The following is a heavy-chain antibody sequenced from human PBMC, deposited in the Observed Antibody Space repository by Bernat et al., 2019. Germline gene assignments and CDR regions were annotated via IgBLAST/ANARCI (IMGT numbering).Heavy chain of an antibody. CDR1: GFSLTTSGVA. J-gene: IGHJ4*02. D-gene: IGHD2-21*01. V-gene: IGHV2-5*02. CDR2: IHWDDDK. CDR3: VRINCGPESHHFDY. Sequence: QITLKESGPTLVKPTQTLTLTCTFSGFSLTTSGVAVGWIRQPPGKALEWLAVIHWDDDKRYSPSLKSRLTVTKDTSKNQVVLTMTNTDPVDSATYCYVRINCGPESHHFDYWGQGTLVTVSS.